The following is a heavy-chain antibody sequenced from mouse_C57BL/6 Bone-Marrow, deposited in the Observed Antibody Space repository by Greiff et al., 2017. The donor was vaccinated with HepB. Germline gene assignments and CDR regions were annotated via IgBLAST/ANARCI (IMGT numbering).Heavy chain of an antibody. D-gene: IGHD2-5*01. J-gene: IGHJ2*01. Sequence: QVHVKQSGPGLVQPSQSLSITCTVSGFSLTSYGVHWVRQSPGKGLEWLGVIWSGGSTDYNAAFISRLSISKDNSKSQVFCKMNSLQADDTAIYYCARPTIVTTLGNLDYWGQGTTLTVSS. CDR2: IWSGGST. CDR3: ARPTIVTTLGNLDY. V-gene: IGHV2-2*01. CDR1: GFSLTSYG.